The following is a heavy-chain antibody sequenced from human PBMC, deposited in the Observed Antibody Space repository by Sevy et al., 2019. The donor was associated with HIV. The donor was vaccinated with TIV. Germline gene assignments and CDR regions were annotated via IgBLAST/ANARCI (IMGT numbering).Heavy chain of an antibody. CDR1: GFTFGDYA. CDR2: IRRNSHEPYGGTT. V-gene: IGHV3-49*03. Sequence: GGSLRLSRTSSGFTFGDYAMSWFRQAPGKGLEWVAFIRRNSHEPYGGTTEYAASVKGRFTISRDDSKSIAYLQMNSLKTEDTAVYYCTRALATADTPEYYFDYWGQGILVTVSS. CDR3: TRALATADTPEYYFDY. D-gene: IGHD5-12*01. J-gene: IGHJ4*02.